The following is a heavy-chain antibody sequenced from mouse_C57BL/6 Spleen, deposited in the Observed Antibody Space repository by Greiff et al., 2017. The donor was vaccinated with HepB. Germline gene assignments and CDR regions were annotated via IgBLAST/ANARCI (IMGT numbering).Heavy chain of an antibody. CDR1: GFTFSDYG. CDR3: ARSGYYGSSYDYYAMDY. J-gene: IGHJ4*01. CDR2: ISSGSSTI. Sequence: EVKLVESGGGLVKPGGSLKLSCAASGFTFSDYGMHWVRQAPEKGLEWVAYISSGSSTIYYADTVKGRFTISRDNAKNTLFLQMTSLRSEDTAMYYCARSGYYGSSYDYYAMDYWGQGTSVTV. V-gene: IGHV5-17*01. D-gene: IGHD1-1*01.